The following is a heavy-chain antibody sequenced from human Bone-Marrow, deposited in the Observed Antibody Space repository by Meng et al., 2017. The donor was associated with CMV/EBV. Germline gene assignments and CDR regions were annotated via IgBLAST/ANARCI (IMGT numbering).Heavy chain of an antibody. CDR2: IYYSGST. Sequence: SETLSLTCTVSGGSISNSSYYWGWIRQPPGKGLEWIGSIYYSGSTYYNPSLKSRVTISVDTSKNQFSLKLSSVTAADTAVYYCARISGTYWGQGTMVTVSS. CDR3: ARISGTY. CDR1: GGSISNSSYY. D-gene: IGHD3-10*01. V-gene: IGHV4-39*07. J-gene: IGHJ3*01.